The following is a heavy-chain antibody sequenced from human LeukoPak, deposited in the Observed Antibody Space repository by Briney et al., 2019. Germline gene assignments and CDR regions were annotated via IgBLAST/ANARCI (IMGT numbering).Heavy chain of an antibody. CDR2: INPILGIA. J-gene: IGHJ5*02. CDR3: ARGPANDYRNWFDP. CDR1: GGTFSSYA. Sequence: SVKVSCKASGGTFSSYAISWVRQAPGQGLEWMGRINPILGIANYAQKFQGRVTITADKSTSTAYMELSSLRSEDTAVYYCARGPANDYRNWFDPWGQGTLVTVSS. V-gene: IGHV1-69*04. D-gene: IGHD4-11*01.